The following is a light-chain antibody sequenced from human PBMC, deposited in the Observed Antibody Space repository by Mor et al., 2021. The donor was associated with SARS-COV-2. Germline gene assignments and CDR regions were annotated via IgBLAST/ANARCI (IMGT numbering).Light chain of an antibody. CDR2: EVT. Sequence: LVSWFQQYPGTAPKLIISEVTKRPSGVSDRFSGSKSGNTASLTISELQADDEADYYCYSYAGKNTFVFGTGT. J-gene: IGLJ1*01. CDR3: YSYAGKNTFV. CDR1: L. V-gene: IGLV2-23*02.